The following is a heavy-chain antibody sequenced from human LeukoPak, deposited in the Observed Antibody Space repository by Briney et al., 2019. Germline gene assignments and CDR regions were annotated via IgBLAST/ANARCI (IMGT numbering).Heavy chain of an antibody. V-gene: IGHV4-59*11. Sequence: SETLSLTCTVSGGSISSHYWSWTRQPPGKGLEWIGYIYYSGSTNYNPSLKSRVTISVDTSKNQFSLKLTSVTAADTAVYYCAREGPLLLWFGELAHGGGWFDPWGQGTLVTVSS. D-gene: IGHD3-10*01. CDR3: AREGPLLLWFGELAHGGGWFDP. CDR1: GGSISSHY. CDR2: IYYSGST. J-gene: IGHJ5*02.